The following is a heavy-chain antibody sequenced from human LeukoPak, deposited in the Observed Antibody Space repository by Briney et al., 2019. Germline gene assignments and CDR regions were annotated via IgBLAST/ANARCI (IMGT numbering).Heavy chain of an antibody. J-gene: IGHJ4*02. CDR2: VNEGGSER. Sequence: GGSLRLSCAASGFTFSSYWMNWGRQAPGKGLEWVASVNEGGSERYYVDSVRGRFTISRDNAKNSLYLQMNSLRAEDTAVYYCARALGADPIGHWGQGPLVTVSS. CDR3: ARALGADPIGH. V-gene: IGHV3-7*01. D-gene: IGHD3-16*01. CDR1: GFTFSSYW.